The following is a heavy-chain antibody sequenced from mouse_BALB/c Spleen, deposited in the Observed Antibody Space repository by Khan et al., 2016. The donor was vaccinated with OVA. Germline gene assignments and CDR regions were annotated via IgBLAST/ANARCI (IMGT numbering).Heavy chain of an antibody. Sequence: QVQLQQSGAELARPGASVKLSCKASGYTFTDYNINWVKQRPGQGLEWIGEIYPGSNNTYYNEKFKGKATLTADKSSSTAYMQLSSLNSEDSAVLFCASEWGSWFAYWGQGTMVTVSA. CDR1: GYTFTDYN. CDR3: ASEWGSWFAY. J-gene: IGHJ3*01. D-gene: IGHD3-1*01. CDR2: IYPGSNNT. V-gene: IGHV1-77*01.